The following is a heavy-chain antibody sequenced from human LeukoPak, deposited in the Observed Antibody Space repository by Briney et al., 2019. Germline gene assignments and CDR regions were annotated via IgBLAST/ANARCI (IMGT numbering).Heavy chain of an antibody. CDR2: ISGRSGNT. D-gene: IGHD6-13*01. CDR3: ARGASSSSYPTGLDWRPKLKWYFDH. J-gene: IGHJ2*01. CDR1: GFTFNTYA. Sequence: GGSLRLSCAASGFTFNTYAMSWVRQAPGKGLEWVSAISGRSGNTYYADSVKGRFTFSRDNSKNTLYLRMNSLKAEHTAVYYCARGASSSSYPTGLDWRPKLKWYFDHWGRGTLVTVSS. V-gene: IGHV3-23*01.